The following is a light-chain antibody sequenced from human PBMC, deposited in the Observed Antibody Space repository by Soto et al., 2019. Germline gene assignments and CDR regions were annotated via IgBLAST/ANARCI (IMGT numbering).Light chain of an antibody. J-gene: IGLJ1*01. Sequence: QTVVIQESSLSVSPGGTVTLTCGLRSAPISTTYYPAWYQQTPGQAPRTLIYSTNTRSSGVPDRFSGSIRGNKAALTITGAQAEEEAEYHCVLYMGSGAYLFGPGTKLTVL. CDR2: STN. V-gene: IGLV8-61*01. CDR3: VLYMGSGAYL. CDR1: SAPISTTYY.